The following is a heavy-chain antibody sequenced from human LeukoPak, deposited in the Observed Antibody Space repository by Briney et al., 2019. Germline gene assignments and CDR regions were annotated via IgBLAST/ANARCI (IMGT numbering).Heavy chain of an antibody. CDR2: IIPIFGTA. J-gene: IGHJ6*04. V-gene: IGHV1-69*13. CDR1: GGTFSSYA. D-gene: IGHD6-25*01. CDR3: ASLPQRRWYYYGMDV. Sequence: SVKVSCKASGGTFSSYAISWVRQAPGQGLEWMGGIIPIFGTANYAQKFQGRVTITADESTSTAYMELSSLRSEDTAVYYCASLPQRRWYYYGMDVWGKGTTVTVSS.